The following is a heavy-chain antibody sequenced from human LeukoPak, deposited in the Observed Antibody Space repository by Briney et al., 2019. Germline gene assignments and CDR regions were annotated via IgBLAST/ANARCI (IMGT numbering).Heavy chain of an antibody. CDR3: ARAGAEFYYSGMDA. Sequence: GGSLRLSCAASGFTFSRYDMHWVRQAPGKGLEWVSAIGTAGDTYYSGSVKGRFTISRENAKNSLYLQMNNLRAGDTAVYYCARAGAEFYYSGMDAWGLGTTVTVSS. V-gene: IGHV3-13*01. J-gene: IGHJ6*02. CDR2: IGTAGDT. CDR1: GFTFSRYD. D-gene: IGHD1-14*01.